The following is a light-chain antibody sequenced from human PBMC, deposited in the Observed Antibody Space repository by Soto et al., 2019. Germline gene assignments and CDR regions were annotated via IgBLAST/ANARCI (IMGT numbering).Light chain of an antibody. CDR1: QSVLYSSNHKNY. CDR2: WAS. Sequence: IVMTQSPDSLAVSLGERATMNCKSSQSVLYSSNHKNYLAWYQQKPGQPPKLLIYWASTRESGVPDRFSGSGSGTDFTLTISSLQAEDVAVYFCQQYYSTRTFGQGTKVDIK. J-gene: IGKJ1*01. V-gene: IGKV4-1*01. CDR3: QQYYSTRT.